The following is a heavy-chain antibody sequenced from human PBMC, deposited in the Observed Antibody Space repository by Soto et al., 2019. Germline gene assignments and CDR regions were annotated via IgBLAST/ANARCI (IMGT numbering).Heavy chain of an antibody. CDR3: ARSHAGEWLTYYWYFDL. CDR2: INPSGGST. V-gene: IGHV1-46*03. J-gene: IGHJ2*01. D-gene: IGHD3-3*01. Sequence: QVQLVQSGAEVKKPGASVKVSCKASGYTFTSYYMHWVRQAPGQGLEWMGIINPSGGSTSYAQKFQGRVTMTRDTSTSTVYMELSSLRSEDTAVYYCARSHAGEWLTYYWYFDLWGRGTLVTVSS. CDR1: GYTFTSYY.